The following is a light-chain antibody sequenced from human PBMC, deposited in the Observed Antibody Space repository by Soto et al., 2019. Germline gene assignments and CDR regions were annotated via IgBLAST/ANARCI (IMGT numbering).Light chain of an antibody. CDR3: QQYYNLPRT. V-gene: IGKV1-33*01. Sequence: DIQMTQSPSSLSASVGDRVTVTCQASQDISDSLNWYQQKPGKAPKLLIYDASNLETGVPSRFRGSGSGTDFTFTISSLKPEDVATYYCQQYYNLPRTFGQGTKLEIK. CDR2: DAS. CDR1: QDISDS. J-gene: IGKJ2*01.